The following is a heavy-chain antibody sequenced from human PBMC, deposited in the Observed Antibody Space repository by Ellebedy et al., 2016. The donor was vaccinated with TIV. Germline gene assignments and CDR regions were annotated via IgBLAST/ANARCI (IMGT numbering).Heavy chain of an antibody. CDR2: ISSSSSTI. Sequence: GESLKISCAASGFTFSSYSMNWVRQAPGKGLEWVSYISSSSSTIYYADSVKGRFTISRDNSKNTLYLQMNSLRAEDTAIYYCTSGVATTLFWGQGTLVTVSS. D-gene: IGHD1-1*01. CDR3: TSGVATTLF. V-gene: IGHV3-48*01. J-gene: IGHJ4*02. CDR1: GFTFSSYS.